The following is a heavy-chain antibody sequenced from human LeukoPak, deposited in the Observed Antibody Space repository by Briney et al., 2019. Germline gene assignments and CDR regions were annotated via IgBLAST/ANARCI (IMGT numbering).Heavy chain of an antibody. V-gene: IGHV4-34*01. CDR2: IPDSGRT. J-gene: IGHJ4*02. Sequence: ASETLSPTCAVHGGAFNGYYWRWIRPPPREGLEWVGGIPDSGRTKYNPSLKSRVTISVDTSKNQFSLKLQSVTAADTAVYYCARGPPVDYDVLAGYYRFDYWGQGTLVTVSS. CDR3: ARGPPVDYDVLAGYYRFDY. D-gene: IGHD3-9*01. CDR1: GGAFNGYY.